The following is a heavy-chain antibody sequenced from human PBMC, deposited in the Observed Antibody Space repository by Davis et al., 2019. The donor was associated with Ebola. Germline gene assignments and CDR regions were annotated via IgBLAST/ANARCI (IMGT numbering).Heavy chain of an antibody. D-gene: IGHD2-15*01. V-gene: IGHV1-2*02. J-gene: IGHJ4*02. Sequence: ASVKVSCKASGYTFTGYYMHWVRQAPGQGLEWMGWINPNSGGTNYAQKFQGRVTMTRDTSISTAYMELSRLRSDDTAVYYCAREGYCSGGSCYHLDYWGQGTLVTVSS. CDR2: INPNSGGT. CDR1: GYTFTGYY. CDR3: AREGYCSGGSCYHLDY.